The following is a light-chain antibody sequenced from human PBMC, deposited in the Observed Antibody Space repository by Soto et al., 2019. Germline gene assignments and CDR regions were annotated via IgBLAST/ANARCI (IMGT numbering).Light chain of an antibody. Sequence: DIQMTQSPSTLSASVGDRVTITCRASQSVSYWLAWLQQKPGKAPKLLIYKASGLESGVPSRFSGSGSGTEFTLSISSLQPDDFAIYYCLHYSGYFRTFGQGTKVEIK. CDR2: KAS. CDR1: QSVSYW. V-gene: IGKV1-5*03. J-gene: IGKJ1*01. CDR3: LHYSGYFRT.